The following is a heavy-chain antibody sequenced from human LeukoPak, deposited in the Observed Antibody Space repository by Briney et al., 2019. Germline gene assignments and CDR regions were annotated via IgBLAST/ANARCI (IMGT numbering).Heavy chain of an antibody. J-gene: IGHJ4*02. D-gene: IGHD2-2*01. CDR2: IYPGDSDT. V-gene: IGHV5-51*01. CDR3: ARVDLYCSSTSCYSFDY. CDR1: GYSFTSYW. Sequence: GESLKIPCKGFGYSFTSYWIAWVRQMPGKGLEWMGIIYPGDSDTRYSPSFQGQVTISGDKSISTVYLQWSGLKASDTAMYYCARVDLYCSSTSCYSFDYWGQGTLVTVSS.